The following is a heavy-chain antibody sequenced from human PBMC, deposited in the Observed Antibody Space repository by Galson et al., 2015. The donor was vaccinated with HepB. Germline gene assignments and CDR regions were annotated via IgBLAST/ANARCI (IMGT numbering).Heavy chain of an antibody. D-gene: IGHD1-14*01. Sequence: SETLSLTCTVSGGSISISSYYWGWIRQPPGKGLEWIGSIYYSGSTYYNPSLKSRVTISVDTSKNQFSLKLSSVTAADTAVYYCARRTGSDAFDIWGQGTMVTVSS. CDR2: IYYSGST. V-gene: IGHV4-39*01. CDR3: ARRTGSDAFDI. CDR1: GGSISISSYY. J-gene: IGHJ3*02.